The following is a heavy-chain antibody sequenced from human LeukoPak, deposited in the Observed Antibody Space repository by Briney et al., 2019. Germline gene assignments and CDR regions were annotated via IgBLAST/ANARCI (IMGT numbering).Heavy chain of an antibody. CDR2: INHSGST. J-gene: IGHJ6*02. Sequence: PSETLSLTCAVYGGSFSGYYWSWIRQPPGKGLEWIGEINHSGSTNYNPSLKSRVTISVDTSKNQFSLKLSSVTAADTAVYYCGSMYSSGWYALDVWGQGTTVTVSS. D-gene: IGHD6-19*01. V-gene: IGHV4-34*01. CDR3: GSMYSSGWYALDV. CDR1: GGSFSGYY.